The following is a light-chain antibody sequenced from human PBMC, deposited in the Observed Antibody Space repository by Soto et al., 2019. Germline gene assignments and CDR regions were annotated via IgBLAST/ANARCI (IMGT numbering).Light chain of an antibody. CDR1: SSEVGGYNY. V-gene: IGLV2-14*01. CDR3: SSYTSSSPYV. J-gene: IGLJ1*01. CDR2: EVS. Sequence: QSALTQPASVSGSPGQSITISCTGTSSEVGGYNYVSWYQQHPGKAPKHMIYEVSNRPSGVSNRFSGSKSGNTASLTISGVQAEDEADYYCSSYTSSSPYVFGTGTKLTVL.